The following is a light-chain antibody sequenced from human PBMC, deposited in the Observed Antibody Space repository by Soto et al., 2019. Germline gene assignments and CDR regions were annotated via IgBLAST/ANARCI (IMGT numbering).Light chain of an antibody. Sequence: EIVLTQSPGTLSLSPGERATLSCRASQSVSSSYLAWDQQKPGRAPRLLIYGASSRATGIPDRFSGSGSGTDFTLTISRLEPEDFAVYYCQLTELTFGGGTKVEIK. CDR1: QSVSSSY. CDR2: GAS. CDR3: QLTELT. J-gene: IGKJ4*01. V-gene: IGKV3-20*01.